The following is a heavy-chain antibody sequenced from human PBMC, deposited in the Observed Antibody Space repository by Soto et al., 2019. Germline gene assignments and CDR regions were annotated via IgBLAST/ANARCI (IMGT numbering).Heavy chain of an antibody. D-gene: IGHD6-19*01. CDR3: ARERGSGWTFDY. Sequence: PSETLSLTCAVFGGSFSGYYWSWIRQPPGKGLEWIGEINHSGSTNYNPSLKSRVTISVDTSKNQFSLKLSSVTAADTAVHYCARERGSGWTFDYWGQGTLVTVS. CDR1: GGSFSGYY. V-gene: IGHV4-34*01. CDR2: INHSGST. J-gene: IGHJ4*02.